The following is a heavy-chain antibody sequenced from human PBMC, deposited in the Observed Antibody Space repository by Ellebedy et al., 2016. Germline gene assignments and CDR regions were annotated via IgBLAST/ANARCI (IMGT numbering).Heavy chain of an antibody. V-gene: IGHV4-59*13. CDR1: GGSISSYY. Sequence: SETLSLTXTVSGGSISSYYWSWIRQPPGKGLEWIGYIYYSGSTNYNPSLKSRVTISVDTSKNQFSLKLSSVTAADTAVYYCARDPYGSGSYGYWGQGTLVTVSS. D-gene: IGHD3-10*01. CDR2: IYYSGST. J-gene: IGHJ4*02. CDR3: ARDPYGSGSYGY.